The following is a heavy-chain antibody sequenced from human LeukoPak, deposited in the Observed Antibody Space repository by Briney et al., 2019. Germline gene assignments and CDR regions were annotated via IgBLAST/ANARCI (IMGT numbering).Heavy chain of an antibody. CDR1: GFIFSNYA. V-gene: IGHV3-23*01. J-gene: IGHJ4*02. D-gene: IGHD3-16*01. CDR3: ARRALTFGGVLSLDY. CDR2: ISGSGDTT. Sequence: PGGSLRLSCATSGFIFSNYAVNWVRQAPGKGLEWVSIISGSGDTTYYADSVKGRFTISRDNSKNTLYLQMNSLRAEDTAVYYCARRALTFGGVLSLDYWGQGTLVTVSS.